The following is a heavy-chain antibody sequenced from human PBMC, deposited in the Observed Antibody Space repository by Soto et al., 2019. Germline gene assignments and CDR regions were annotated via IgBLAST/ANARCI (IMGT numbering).Heavy chain of an antibody. D-gene: IGHD6-6*01. Sequence: SVKVSCKASGGTFSSYAISWVRQAPGQGLEWMGGIIPIFGTANYAQKFQGRVTITADESTSTAYMELSSLRSEDTAVYYCARGESIAARPHYYYYGMDVWGQGTTVTVSS. CDR2: IIPIFGTA. CDR1: GGTFSSYA. J-gene: IGHJ6*02. V-gene: IGHV1-69*13. CDR3: ARGESIAARPHYYYYGMDV.